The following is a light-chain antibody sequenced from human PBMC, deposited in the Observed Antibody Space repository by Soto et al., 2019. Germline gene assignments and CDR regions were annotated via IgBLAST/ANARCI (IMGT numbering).Light chain of an antibody. CDR2: GAS. V-gene: IGKV3-15*01. Sequence: EIVMTQSPATLTVSPGERVTLSCTASQSVNTNVAWYQQKLGQAPRLLIYGASTRATAIPARFSGSGSGTEFTLTISSIQSEDFTTYYCQQYNSWPPYTFGQGTKVDIK. J-gene: IGKJ2*01. CDR3: QQYNSWPPYT. CDR1: QSVNTN.